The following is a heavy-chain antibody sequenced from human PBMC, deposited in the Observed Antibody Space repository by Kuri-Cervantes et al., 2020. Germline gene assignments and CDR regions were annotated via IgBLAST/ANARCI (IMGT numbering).Heavy chain of an antibody. D-gene: IGHD6-19*01. V-gene: IGHV3-49*04. CDR2: IRSKAYGGTR. CDR1: GFTFGDFA. J-gene: IGHJ4*02. CDR3: AKGVGIAVVIRFDY. Sequence: GESLKISCTTSGFTFGDFAVSWVRRAPGKGLEWVGLIRSKAYGGTREFAASVKGRFTISRDDSKNTAYLQMNSLTTGDTAVYYCAKGVGIAVVIRFDYWGQGTLVTVSS.